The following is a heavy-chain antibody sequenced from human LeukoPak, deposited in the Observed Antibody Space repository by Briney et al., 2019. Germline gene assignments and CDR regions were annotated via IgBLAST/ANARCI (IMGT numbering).Heavy chain of an antibody. V-gene: IGHV4-59*11. D-gene: IGHD6-19*01. CDR2: IHYSGTT. CDR3: ARGGWSLDY. CDR1: GDSISSHY. Sequence: PSETLSLTCSVSGDSISSHYWTWIRQPPGKGLEWIVCIHYSGTTNYNPSLKSRITTSLDTSKNQFSLKLNSVTAADTAVYYCARGGWSLDYWGQGTLVTVSS. J-gene: IGHJ4*02.